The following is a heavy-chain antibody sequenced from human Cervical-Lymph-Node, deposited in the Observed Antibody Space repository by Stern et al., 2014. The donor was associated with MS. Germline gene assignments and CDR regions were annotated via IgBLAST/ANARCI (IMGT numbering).Heavy chain of an antibody. CDR2: LYLDDDK. D-gene: IGHD2-15*01. J-gene: IGHJ4*02. V-gene: IGHV2-5*02. CDR1: GFSLTTAGVG. CDR3: AHSRFKYCRGGTCYSSLFDY. Sequence: QVTLKESGPTLVKPTQTLTLTCTLSGFSLTTAGVGVGWIRQPPGKALEWLALLYLDDDKLYSPALKNRLTITKDTSKNQVVLTVTNVDPVDTATYYCAHSRFKYCRGGTCYSSLFDYWGQGTLVTVSS.